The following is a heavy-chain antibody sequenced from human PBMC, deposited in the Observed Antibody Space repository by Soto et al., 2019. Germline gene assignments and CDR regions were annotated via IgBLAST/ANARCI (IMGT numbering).Heavy chain of an antibody. J-gene: IGHJ5*02. CDR1: GGSISNNRW. D-gene: IGHD3-9*01. V-gene: IGHV4-4*02. CDR3: AGQWAAGYGAFDP. CDR2: IHDRRSP. Sequence: QVKLQESGPGLEKPSGTLSLTCAVSGGSISNNRWWTWVRQAPGKGPEWIGEIHDRRSPNYNLSLKSRATVSIDRSKNQFSLEMRAVTAADTAVYYCAGQWAAGYGAFDPWGQGTLVTVSS.